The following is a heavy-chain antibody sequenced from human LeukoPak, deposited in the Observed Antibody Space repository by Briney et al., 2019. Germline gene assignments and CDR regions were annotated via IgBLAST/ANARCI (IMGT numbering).Heavy chain of an antibody. CDR1: GYTFTSYY. Sequence: ASVKVSCKASGYTFTSYYMHWVRQAPGQGLEWMGIINPSGGSTSYAQKFQGRVTMTRDTSTSTVYMELSSLRSEDTAVYYCAREPHGVEMATSDAFDIWGQGTMVTVSS. D-gene: IGHD5-24*01. V-gene: IGHV1-46*01. J-gene: IGHJ3*02. CDR2: INPSGGST. CDR3: AREPHGVEMATSDAFDI.